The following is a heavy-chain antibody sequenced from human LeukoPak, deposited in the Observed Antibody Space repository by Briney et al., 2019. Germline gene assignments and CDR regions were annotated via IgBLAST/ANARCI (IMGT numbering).Heavy chain of an antibody. D-gene: IGHD3-16*01. CDR1: GGTFSSYA. V-gene: IGHV1-69*05. J-gene: IGHJ3*02. Sequence: SVKVSCKASGGTFSSYAISWVRPAPGQGLEWMGGIIPIFGTANYAQKFQGRVTITTDESTSTAYMELSSLRSEDTAVYYCAGSTLGGTDAFDIWGQGTMVTVSS. CDR2: IIPIFGTA. CDR3: AGSTLGGTDAFDI.